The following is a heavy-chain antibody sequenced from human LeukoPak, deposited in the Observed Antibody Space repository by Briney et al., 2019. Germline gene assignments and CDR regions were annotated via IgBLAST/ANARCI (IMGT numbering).Heavy chain of an antibody. CDR2: IWHDGSIE. D-gene: IGHD1/OR15-1a*01. Sequence: GTSLRLSCEVSGFTFRSSDMHWVRQAPGKGLKWVAVIWHDGSIERYADSVKGRFTVSRDNSGTTLYLQMNSLRVEDTAVYYCARGPLNKFGVDDWGQGTTVTVSS. CDR1: GFTFRSSD. V-gene: IGHV3-33*01. J-gene: IGHJ6*02. CDR3: ARGPLNKFGVDD.